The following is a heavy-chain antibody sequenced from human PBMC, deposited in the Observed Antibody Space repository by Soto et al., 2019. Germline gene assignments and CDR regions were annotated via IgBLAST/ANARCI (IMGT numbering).Heavy chain of an antibody. CDR2: IKQDGSEK. Sequence: PGGSLRLSCAASGFTFSSYWMSWVRQAPGKGLEWVANIKQDGSEKYYVDSVKGRFTISRDNAKNSLYLQMNSLRAEDTAVYYCARDSPPYGDSLLYYYYYGMDVWGQGTTVTVSS. CDR3: ARDSPPYGDSLLYYYYYGMDV. V-gene: IGHV3-7*01. CDR1: GFTFSSYW. D-gene: IGHD4-17*01. J-gene: IGHJ6*02.